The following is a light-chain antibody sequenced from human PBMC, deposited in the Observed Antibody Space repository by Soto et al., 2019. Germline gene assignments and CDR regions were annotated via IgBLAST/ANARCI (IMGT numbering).Light chain of an antibody. J-gene: IGLJ2*01. CDR3: FSYRSTGILL. Sequence: QSALTQPASVSGSPGQSITISCTGTSSDVGDYNYVSWYQQHPGKAPKLMIYEVSNRPSGVSTRVSGSKSGNTASLTISGLQAEDEADYYCFSYRSTGILLFGGGTKLTVL. V-gene: IGLV2-14*01. CDR2: EVS. CDR1: SSDVGDYNY.